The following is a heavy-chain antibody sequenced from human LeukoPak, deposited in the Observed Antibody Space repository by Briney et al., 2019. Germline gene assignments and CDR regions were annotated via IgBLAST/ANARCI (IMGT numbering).Heavy chain of an antibody. Sequence: SETLSLTCAVYGDSFKDYYWSWIRQSPGKGLEWIGEINHSGSTKYNPSLESRVTISVDTSENQLSLKVNPVTAADTAVYYCARWVATILHSFDIWGQGTVVTVSS. CDR3: ARWVATILHSFDI. J-gene: IGHJ3*02. V-gene: IGHV4-34*01. CDR1: GDSFKDYY. D-gene: IGHD5-24*01. CDR2: INHSGST.